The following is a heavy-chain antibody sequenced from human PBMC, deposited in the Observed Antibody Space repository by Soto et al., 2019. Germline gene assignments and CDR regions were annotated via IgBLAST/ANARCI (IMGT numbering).Heavy chain of an antibody. Sequence: QVQLVQSGAEVKKPGASVKVSCKASGYTFTSYGISWVRQAPGQGLEWMGWISAYNGNTNYAQKLQGRVTMTTDTXTXTXXMELRSLRSDDTAVDYCARDTRLYSSSWSWAHFDYWGQGTLVTVSS. CDR2: ISAYNGNT. CDR3: ARDTRLYSSSWSWAHFDY. J-gene: IGHJ4*02. D-gene: IGHD6-13*01. CDR1: GYTFTSYG. V-gene: IGHV1-18*01.